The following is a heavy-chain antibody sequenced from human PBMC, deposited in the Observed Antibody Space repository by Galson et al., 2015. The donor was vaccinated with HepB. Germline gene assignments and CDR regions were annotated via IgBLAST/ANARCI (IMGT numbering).Heavy chain of an antibody. CDR1: GYTFTSYA. CDR3: ARVLTYYYDSSGPFDY. V-gene: IGHV1-3*01. D-gene: IGHD3-22*01. J-gene: IGHJ4*02. CDR2: INAGNGNT. Sequence: SVKVSCKASGYTFTSYAMHWVRQAPGQRLEWMGWINAGNGNTKYSQKFQGRVTITRDTSASTAYMELSSLRSEDTAVYYCARVLTYYYDSSGPFDYWGQGTLVTVSS.